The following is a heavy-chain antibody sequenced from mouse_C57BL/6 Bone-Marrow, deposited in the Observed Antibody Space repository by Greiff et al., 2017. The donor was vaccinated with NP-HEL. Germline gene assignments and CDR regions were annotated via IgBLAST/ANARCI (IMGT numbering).Heavy chain of an antibody. J-gene: IGHJ3*01. Sequence: VQLQQSGAELVRPGASVKLSCTASGFNIKDYYMPWVKQRPEQGLEWIGWIDPENGDTEYDSKFQGKATITADTSSNTAYLQLSSLTSEDTAVYYCATDYSNPWFAYWGQGTLVTVSA. CDR1: GFNIKDYY. CDR3: ATDYSNPWFAY. CDR2: IDPENGDT. D-gene: IGHD2-5*01. V-gene: IGHV14-4*01.